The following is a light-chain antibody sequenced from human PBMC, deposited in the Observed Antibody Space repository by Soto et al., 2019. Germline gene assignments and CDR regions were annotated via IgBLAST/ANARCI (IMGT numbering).Light chain of an antibody. CDR2: DVN. CDR3: QSYDNSLSGPV. V-gene: IGLV2-14*03. CDR1: SSDIGAYNF. Sequence: QSVLTQPASVSGSPGQSITISCTGTSSDIGAYNFVSWYQQHPGKAPKLMLYDVNIRPSGVSNRFSGSKSGNTASLTISGLQAEDEADYYCQSYDNSLSGPVFGPGTKVTVL. J-gene: IGLJ1*01.